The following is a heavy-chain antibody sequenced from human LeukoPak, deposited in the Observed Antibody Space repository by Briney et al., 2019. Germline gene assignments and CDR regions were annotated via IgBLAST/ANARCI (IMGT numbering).Heavy chain of an antibody. D-gene: IGHD2-15*01. CDR1: GFTFSSYA. CDR2: ISGSGGST. V-gene: IGHV3-23*01. J-gene: IGHJ5*02. CDR3: AKDKEGYCSGGSCYNWFDP. Sequence: PGGSLRLSCAASGFTFSSYAMSWVRQAPGKGLEWVSAISGSGGSTYYADSVKGRFTISRDNSKNTLYLQMNSLRAEDTAVYYCAKDKEGYCSGGSCYNWFDPWGQGTLVTVSS.